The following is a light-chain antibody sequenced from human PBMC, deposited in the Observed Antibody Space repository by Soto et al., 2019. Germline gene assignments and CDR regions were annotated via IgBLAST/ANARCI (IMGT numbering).Light chain of an antibody. J-gene: IGKJ2*01. Sequence: EILMTQSPVTLSVSTGESATLSCRASQSVAYNLAWYQQKPCQAPRLLIYGASTRATDIPARFSGSGFGTEFTLTINSLQSEDFAVYYCQQYNDWPTYTFGQGTKLHIK. CDR3: QQYNDWPTYT. CDR1: QSVAYN. V-gene: IGKV3-15*01. CDR2: GAS.